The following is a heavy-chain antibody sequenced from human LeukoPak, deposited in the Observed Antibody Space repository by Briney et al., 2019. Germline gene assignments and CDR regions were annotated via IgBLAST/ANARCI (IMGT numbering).Heavy chain of an antibody. CDR2: ISYDGSNK. CDR3: ARPVRTYDSSGPFDY. CDR1: GFTFSSYA. D-gene: IGHD3-22*01. V-gene: IGHV3-30-3*01. Sequence: GRSLRLSCAASGFTFSSYAMHWVRQAPGKGLEWVAVISYDGSNKYYADSVKGRFTISRDNSKNTLYLQMNSLRAEDTAVYYCARPVRTYDSSGPFDYWGQGTLVTVSS. J-gene: IGHJ4*02.